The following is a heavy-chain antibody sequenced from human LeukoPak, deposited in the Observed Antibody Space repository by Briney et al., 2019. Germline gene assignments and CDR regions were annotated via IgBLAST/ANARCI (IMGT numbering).Heavy chain of an antibody. J-gene: IGHJ4*02. CDR3: TRDPPTRF. V-gene: IGHV3-49*03. CDR1: GFTFGDYT. CDR2: IRNKAGGGTP. Sequence: GRSLRLSCTASGFTFGDYTITWIRQAPGRGLEWLGFIRNKAGGGTPESASVKGRFTISRDDSKNIAYLQMNTLKTDDTAVYYCTRDPPTRFWGQGTLVSVSS. D-gene: IGHD3-10*02.